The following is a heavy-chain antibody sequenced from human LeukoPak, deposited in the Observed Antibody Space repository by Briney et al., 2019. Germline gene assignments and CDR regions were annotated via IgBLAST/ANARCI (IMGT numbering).Heavy chain of an antibody. V-gene: IGHV3-74*01. J-gene: IGHJ3*02. CDR1: GFTFSSYW. D-gene: IGHD3-16*01. Sequence: PGGSLRLSCAASGFTFSSYWMHWVRQAPGKGLVWVSRINPDGSSTSYADSVKGRFTISRDNAKNTLYLQMNSLRAEDTAVYYCARARGRSINDAFDIWGQGTMVTVSS. CDR3: ARARGRSINDAFDI. CDR2: INPDGSST.